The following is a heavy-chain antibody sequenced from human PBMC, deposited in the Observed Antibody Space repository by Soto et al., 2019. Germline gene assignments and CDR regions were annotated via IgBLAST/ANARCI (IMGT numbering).Heavy chain of an antibody. CDR1: GFTFSSYA. CDR3: ARGRYGYYQVGGY. D-gene: IGHD1-26*01. Sequence: QVQLVESGGGVVQPGRSLRLSCAASGFTFSSYAIHWDRQAPGKGLEWVAIISYDGNNKYYADSVKGRFTISRDNSKITLYLQMNSLRAEDTAVYYCARGRYGYYQVGGYWGQGTPVTVSS. V-gene: IGHV3-30-3*01. CDR2: ISYDGNNK. J-gene: IGHJ4*02.